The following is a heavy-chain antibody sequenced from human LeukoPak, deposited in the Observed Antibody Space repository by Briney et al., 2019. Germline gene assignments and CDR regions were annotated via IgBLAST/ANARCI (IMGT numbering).Heavy chain of an antibody. J-gene: IGHJ3*02. CDR3: ARDKDTAPHFDAFDI. CDR2: ITSSSNYI. V-gene: IGHV3-21*01. D-gene: IGHD5-18*01. CDR1: GFDFNDFA. Sequence: PGGSLRLSCAASGFDFNDFAMTWVRQAPGKGLEWVSSITSSSNYIYYADSVKGRFTISRDNAKNSLFLQMNSLRAEDTAVYYCARDKDTAPHFDAFDIWGQGTMVTVSS.